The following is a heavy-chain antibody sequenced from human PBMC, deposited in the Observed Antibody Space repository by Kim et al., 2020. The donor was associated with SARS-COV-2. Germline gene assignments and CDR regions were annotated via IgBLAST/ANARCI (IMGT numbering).Heavy chain of an antibody. CDR3: TTGKVRLGYCSGGSCYSGHYYYYGMDV. J-gene: IGHJ6*02. D-gene: IGHD2-15*01. CDR2: IKSKTDGGTT. CDR1: GFTFSNAW. Sequence: GGSLRLSCAASGFTFSNAWMSWVRQAPGKGLEWVGRIKSKTDGGTTDYAAPVKGRFTISRDDSKNTLYLQMNSLKTEDTAVYYCTTGKVRLGYCSGGSCYSGHYYYYGMDVWGQGTTVTVSS. V-gene: IGHV3-15*01.